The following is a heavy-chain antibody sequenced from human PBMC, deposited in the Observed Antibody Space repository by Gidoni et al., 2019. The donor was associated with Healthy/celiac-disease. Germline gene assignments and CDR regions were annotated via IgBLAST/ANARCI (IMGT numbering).Heavy chain of an antibody. V-gene: IGHV3-30*18. J-gene: IGHJ4*02. D-gene: IGHD3-22*01. CDR2: ISYDGSNK. CDR3: AKEGTITMIVVAFYYFDY. Sequence: QVQLVESGGGVVQPGRSLRLSCAASGFTFSSYGMHWVRQAPGKGLEWVAVISYDGSNKYYADSVKGRFTISRDNSKNTLYLQMNSLRAEDTAVYYCAKEGTITMIVVAFYYFDYWGQGTLVTVSS. CDR1: GFTFSSYG.